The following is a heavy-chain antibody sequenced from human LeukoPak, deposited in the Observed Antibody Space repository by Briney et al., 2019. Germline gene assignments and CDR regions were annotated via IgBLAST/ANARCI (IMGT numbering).Heavy chain of an antibody. CDR1: GGSISNY. CDR3: ARSPVTTVTQEEYYFDY. CDR2: IYYTGST. V-gene: IGHV4-59*01. D-gene: IGHD4-11*01. J-gene: IGHJ4*02. Sequence: PSETLSLTCTVSGGSISNYWNWIRQPPGKGLEWIGYIYYTGSTNYNPSLKSRVTMSVDTSKNQFSLNLRSVTPEDTAVYYCARSPVTTVTQEEYYFDYWGQGTLVTVSS.